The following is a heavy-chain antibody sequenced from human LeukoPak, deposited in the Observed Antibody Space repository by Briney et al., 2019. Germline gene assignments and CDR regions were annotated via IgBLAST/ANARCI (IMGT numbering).Heavy chain of an antibody. V-gene: IGHV3-33*06. CDR3: AKDRVVYYYDSSGIDY. CDR1: GFTFSSYG. Sequence: PGGSLRLSCAASGFTFSSYGMHWVRQAPGKGLEWVAVIWYDGSNKYYADSVKGRSTISRDNSKNTLYLQMNSLRAEDTAVYCCAKDRVVYYYDSSGIDYWGQGTLVTVSS. CDR2: IWYDGSNK. D-gene: IGHD3-22*01. J-gene: IGHJ4*02.